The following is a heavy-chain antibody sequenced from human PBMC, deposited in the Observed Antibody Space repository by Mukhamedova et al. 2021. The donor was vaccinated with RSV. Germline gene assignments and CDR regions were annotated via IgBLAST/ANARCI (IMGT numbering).Heavy chain of an antibody. Sequence: EWVSGISWNSGTIGYADSVKGRFTISRDNAKNSLYLQMNSLRVEDTALYYCSKGGQQLAWGQGTLVNVSS. CDR2: ISWNSGTI. J-gene: IGHJ4*02. V-gene: IGHV3-9*01. D-gene: IGHD6-13*01. CDR3: SKGGQQLA.